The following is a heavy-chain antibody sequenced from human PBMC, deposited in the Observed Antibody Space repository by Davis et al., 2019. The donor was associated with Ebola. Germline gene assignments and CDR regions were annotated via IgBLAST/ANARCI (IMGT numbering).Heavy chain of an antibody. V-gene: IGHV3-30-3*01. Sequence: PGGSLRLSCAASGFTFSSYAMHWVRQAPGKGLEWVAVISYDGSNKYYADSVKGRFTISRDNSKNTLYLQMNSLRAEDTAVYYCARDILVRAARYYYYGMDVWGQGTTVTVSS. J-gene: IGHJ6*02. CDR1: GFTFSSYA. CDR3: ARDILVRAARYYYYGMDV. CDR2: ISYDGSNK. D-gene: IGHD3-9*01.